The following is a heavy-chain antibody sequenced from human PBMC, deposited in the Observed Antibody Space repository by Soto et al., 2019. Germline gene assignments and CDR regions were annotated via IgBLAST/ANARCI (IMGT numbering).Heavy chain of an antibody. CDR1: GDSVSSNRAA. CDR2: TYYRSKWYN. D-gene: IGHD6-19*01. V-gene: IGHV6-1*01. J-gene: IGHJ5*02. CDR3: AREGYSSGWYVFWDWFDP. Sequence: PSQTLSLTCAISGDSVSSNRAAWNWIRQSPSRGLEWLGRTYYRSKWYNDYAVSVKSRITINPDTSKNQFSLQLNSVTPEDTAVYYCAREGYSSGWYVFWDWFDPWGQGTLVTFSS.